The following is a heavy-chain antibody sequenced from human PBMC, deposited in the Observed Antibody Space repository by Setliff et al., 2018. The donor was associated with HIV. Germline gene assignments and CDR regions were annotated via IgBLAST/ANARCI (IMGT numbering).Heavy chain of an antibody. D-gene: IGHD3-22*01. CDR3: ARGGYDSSGYYSSGGMDV. Sequence: SVKVSCKASGGTFSSYAISWVRQAPGQGLEWMGGIIPIFGTANYAQKFQGRVTITTDESTSTAYMELRSLRSDDTAVYYCARGGYDSSGYYSSGGMDVWGQGTTVTVSS. CDR2: IIPIFGTA. J-gene: IGHJ6*02. V-gene: IGHV1-69*05. CDR1: GGTFSSYA.